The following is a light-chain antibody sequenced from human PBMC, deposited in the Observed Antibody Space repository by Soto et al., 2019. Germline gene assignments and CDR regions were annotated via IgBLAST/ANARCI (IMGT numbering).Light chain of an antibody. Sequence: IQMTQSPSTLSASVGDTVTITCRASQTISVSLAWYRQKPGKAPNLLIYDASTLREGVPSRFSDSGSAKEFTLTVTRLLPDDFATYFCQQYDKYSTFGHGTKVDVK. CDR3: QQYDKYST. CDR2: DAS. V-gene: IGKV1-5*01. J-gene: IGKJ1*01. CDR1: QTISVS.